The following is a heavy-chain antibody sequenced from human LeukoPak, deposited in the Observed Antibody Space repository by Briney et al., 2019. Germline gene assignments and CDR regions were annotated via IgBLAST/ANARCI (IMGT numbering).Heavy chain of an antibody. CDR3: AKDRSVVVPTAADY. D-gene: IGHD2-2*01. V-gene: IGHV3-23*01. CDR1: GFAFSSYA. Sequence: GGSLRLSCAASGFAFSSYAMNWVRQAPRKGLEWLSAIGATGGVTFYADSVKGRFTISRDNSKNTLYLQMSSLRAEDTAFYYCAKDRSVVVPTAADYWGQGTVVTVSS. CDR2: IGATGGVT. J-gene: IGHJ4*02.